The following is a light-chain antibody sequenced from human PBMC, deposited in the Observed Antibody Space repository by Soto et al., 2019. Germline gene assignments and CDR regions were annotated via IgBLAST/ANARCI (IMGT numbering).Light chain of an antibody. Sequence: EIVLTQSPATLSLSVGERATLSCGASQRIDSNYVAWYQQKPGLAPRLLIYDASSRASGIPDRFSGSGSGTDFTLTISSLQPEDFATYYCQQSYSTPLTFGGGTKVEIK. CDR2: DAS. J-gene: IGKJ4*01. V-gene: IGKV3D-20*01. CDR1: QRIDSNY. CDR3: QQSYSTPLT.